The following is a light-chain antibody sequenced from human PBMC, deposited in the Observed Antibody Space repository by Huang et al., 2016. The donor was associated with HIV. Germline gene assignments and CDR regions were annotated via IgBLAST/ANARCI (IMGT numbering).Light chain of an antibody. CDR2: ASS. J-gene: IGKJ1*01. CDR3: LQDYTYPWT. CDR1: QAIGND. V-gene: IGKV1-6*01. Sequence: AIQMTQSPASLSASVGDRVTITCRSSQAIGNDLGWDQQRLGKAPKLLVSASSHLQSGVPSRFTGSGSGKHFTLAISGLQPEDFATYYCLQDYTYPWTFGQGTKVEIK.